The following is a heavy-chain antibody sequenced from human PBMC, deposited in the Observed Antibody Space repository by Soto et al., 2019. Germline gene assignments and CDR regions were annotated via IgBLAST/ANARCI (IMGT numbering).Heavy chain of an antibody. J-gene: IGHJ4*02. Sequence: EVQLVEAGGDLVQPGGSLRLSCVCSGFTFSTFWMTWVRQAPGKGLEWVANIKQDGSEELYADSVKGRFTISRDNAKNSLFLQMTSLRAEDTAMYYCSGSSGWRNDYWGQGTLYTVSS. CDR3: SGSSGWRNDY. CDR1: GFTFSTFW. D-gene: IGHD6-19*01. V-gene: IGHV3-7*01. CDR2: IKQDGSEE.